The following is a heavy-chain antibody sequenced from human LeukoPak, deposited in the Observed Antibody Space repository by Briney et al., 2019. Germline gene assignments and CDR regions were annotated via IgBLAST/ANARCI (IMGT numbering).Heavy chain of an antibody. J-gene: IGHJ4*02. CDR1: GFTFSSYA. D-gene: IGHD5-12*01. Sequence: GGSLRLSCAASGFTFSSYAMSWVRQAPGKGLEWVSAISVSGGSTYYADPVKGRFTFSRDNSKNTLYLQMNSLRAEDTAVYYCAKAPAAMVATLYFGFWGQGTLVTVSS. CDR3: AKAPAAMVATLYFGF. CDR2: ISVSGGST. V-gene: IGHV3-23*01.